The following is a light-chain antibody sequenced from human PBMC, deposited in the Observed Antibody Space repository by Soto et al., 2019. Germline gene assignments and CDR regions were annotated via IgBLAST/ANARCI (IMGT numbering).Light chain of an antibody. Sequence: DIQMTQSPSTLSASVGDSVTITCRASQSISNWRAWYQQKPGKAPKLLIYKASNLQSGVPSRYSRSGSGTELTLTISSLQPDDFPTYYCHQFSNSPLTLGQGTKLDI. CDR2: KAS. CDR1: QSISNW. J-gene: IGKJ2*01. V-gene: IGKV1-5*03. CDR3: HQFSNSPLT.